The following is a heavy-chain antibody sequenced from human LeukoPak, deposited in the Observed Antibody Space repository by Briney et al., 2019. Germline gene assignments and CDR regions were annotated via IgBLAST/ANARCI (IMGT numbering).Heavy chain of an antibody. Sequence: GGSLRLSCTASGFTFGDYAMSWVRQAPGKGLEWVANIKQDGSEKYYVDSVKGRFTISRDNAKNSLYLQMNSLRAEDTAVYYCARDRGDFDYWGQGTLVTVSS. CDR1: GFTFGDYA. J-gene: IGHJ4*02. D-gene: IGHD4-17*01. CDR2: IKQDGSEK. V-gene: IGHV3-7*01. CDR3: ARDRGDFDY.